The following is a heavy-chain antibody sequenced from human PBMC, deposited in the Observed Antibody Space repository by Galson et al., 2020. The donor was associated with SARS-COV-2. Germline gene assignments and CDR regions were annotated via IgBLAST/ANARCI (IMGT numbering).Heavy chain of an antibody. CDR1: GGSFSGYY. CDR3: ARGRYSSSCFGIAEYFQH. Sequence: SETLSLTCAVYGGSFSGYYWSWIRQPPGKGLEWIGEINHSGSTNYNPSLKSRVTISVDTSKNQFSLKLSSVTAADTAVYYCARGRYSSSCFGIAEYFQHWGQGTLVTVSS. CDR2: INHSGST. D-gene: IGHD6-13*01. V-gene: IGHV4-34*01. J-gene: IGHJ1*01.